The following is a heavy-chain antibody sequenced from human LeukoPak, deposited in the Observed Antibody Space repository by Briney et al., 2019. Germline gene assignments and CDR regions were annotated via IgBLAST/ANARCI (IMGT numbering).Heavy chain of an antibody. Sequence: SETLSLTCTVSGGSVSSGSYYRSWSRQPPGKGLEWIGYIYYSASTNYNPSPKSRVTISLDTSNYQFSLKLSSVTAADTAVYYCARAKGRDGYNFHYGGQGTLVTVSS. J-gene: IGHJ4*02. CDR1: GGSVSSGSYY. D-gene: IGHD5-24*01. V-gene: IGHV4-61*01. CDR3: ARAKGRDGYNFHY. CDR2: IYYSAST.